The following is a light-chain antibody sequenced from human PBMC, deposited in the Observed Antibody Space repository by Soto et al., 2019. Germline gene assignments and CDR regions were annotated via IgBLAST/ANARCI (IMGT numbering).Light chain of an antibody. J-gene: IGLJ2*01. V-gene: IGLV2-14*01. CDR2: EVS. Sequence: QSALTQPASVSGSPGQSITIPCTGTNSDVGGYNYVSWYQQHPGKAPKFMIYEVSNRPSGVSNRFSGSKSGNTASLTISGLQAEDEANYYCSSYTSSSTLLFGGGTKLTVL. CDR1: NSDVGGYNY. CDR3: SSYTSSSTLL.